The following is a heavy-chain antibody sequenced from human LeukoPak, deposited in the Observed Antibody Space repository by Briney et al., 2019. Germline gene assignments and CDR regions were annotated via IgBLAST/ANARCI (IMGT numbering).Heavy chain of an antibody. V-gene: IGHV4-39*07. CDR3: ARVGDSSGYYLTGDYFDY. D-gene: IGHD3-22*01. CDR1: VGSISSSSYY. J-gene: IGHJ4*02. CDR2: IYYSGST. Sequence: SETLSLTCTVSVGSISSSSYYWGWIRQPPGKGLEWIGSIYYSGSTYYNPSLKSRVTISVDTSKNQFSLKLSSVTAADTAVYYCARVGDSSGYYLTGDYFDYWGQGTLVTVSS.